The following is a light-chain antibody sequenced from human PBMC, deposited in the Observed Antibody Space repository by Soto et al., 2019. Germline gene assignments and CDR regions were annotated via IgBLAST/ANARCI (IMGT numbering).Light chain of an antibody. J-gene: IGLJ1*01. V-gene: IGLV2-14*01. CDR2: DVS. CDR3: SSYTSSSTYYV. Sequence: SVLTQPASVSGSPGQSITISCTGTSSDVGGYNYVSWYQQHPGKAPKLMIYDVSNRPSGVSNRFSGSKSGNTASLTISGLQAEDEADYYCSSYTSSSTYYVFGTGTQLTVL. CDR1: SSDVGGYNY.